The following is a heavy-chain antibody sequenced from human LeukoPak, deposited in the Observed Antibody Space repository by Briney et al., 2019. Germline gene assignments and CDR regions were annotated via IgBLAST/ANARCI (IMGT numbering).Heavy chain of an antibody. Sequence: ESLKISCKGSGYSFTSYWIGWVRQAPGQRLEWMGWINAGNGNTKYSQKFQGRVTITRDTSASTAYMELSSLRSEDTAVYYCARVKGSLNYYGSGSYYNSYFDYWGQGTLVTVSS. CDR2: INAGNGNT. V-gene: IGHV1-3*01. CDR3: ARVKGSLNYYGSGSYYNSYFDY. J-gene: IGHJ4*02. CDR1: GYSFTSYW. D-gene: IGHD3-10*01.